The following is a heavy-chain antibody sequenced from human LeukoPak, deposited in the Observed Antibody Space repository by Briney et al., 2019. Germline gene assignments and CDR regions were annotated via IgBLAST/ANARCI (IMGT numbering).Heavy chain of an antibody. CDR3: ASGRTYDYVWGSSYFDY. Sequence: SETLSLTCTVSGGSISSYYWSWIRQPPGKGLEWIGYIYTSGSTNYNPSLKSRVTISVDTSKNQFSLKLSSVTAADTAVYYCASGRTYDYVWGSSYFDYWGQGTLVTVSS. CDR2: IYTSGST. J-gene: IGHJ4*02. V-gene: IGHV4-4*09. D-gene: IGHD3-16*01. CDR1: GGSISSYY.